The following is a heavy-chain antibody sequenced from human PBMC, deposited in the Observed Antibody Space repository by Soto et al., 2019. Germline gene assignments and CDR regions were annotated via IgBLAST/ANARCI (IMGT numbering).Heavy chain of an antibody. CDR1: GGSISSGDYY. D-gene: IGHD3-22*01. Sequence: PSETLSLTCTVSGGSISSGDYYWSWIRQPPGKGLEWIGYIYYSGSTYYNPSLKSRVTISVDTSKNQFSLKLSSVTAADTAVYYCASRLTYYYDSSGYPSLFDYWGQGTLVTVSS. CDR3: ASRLTYYYDSSGYPSLFDY. CDR2: IYYSGST. V-gene: IGHV4-30-4*01. J-gene: IGHJ4*02.